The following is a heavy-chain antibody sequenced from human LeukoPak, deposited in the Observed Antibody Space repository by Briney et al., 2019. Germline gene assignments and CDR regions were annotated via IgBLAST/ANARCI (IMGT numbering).Heavy chain of an antibody. J-gene: IGHJ5*02. V-gene: IGHV1-18*01. D-gene: IGHD5-24*01. Sequence: ASVTVSCKGSGYTFTSYCLSWVRQAPGQGLEWMGWISSYNGDTNYAQKLQGRVTMTTDTSTNAAYMELSSLRSDDTVVYYCARILYRDGYNNWFDPWGQGTLVTVSS. CDR3: ARILYRDGYNNWFDP. CDR1: GYTFTSYC. CDR2: ISSYNGDT.